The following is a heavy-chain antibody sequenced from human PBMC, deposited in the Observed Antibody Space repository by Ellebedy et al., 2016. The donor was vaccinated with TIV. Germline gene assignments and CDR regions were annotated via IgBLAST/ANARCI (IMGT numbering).Heavy chain of an antibody. V-gene: IGHV3-21*01. Sequence: GGSLRLXCAASGFTFRTSTMNWVRQAPGKGLEWVSTIRSGSSSIFYADSVKGRFTISRDDAKNSLYLQMNSLRVEDTAIYYCANHFINLNHWGQGTMVTVSS. CDR1: GFTFRTST. J-gene: IGHJ1*01. D-gene: IGHD3-10*01. CDR2: IRSGSSSI. CDR3: ANHFINLNH.